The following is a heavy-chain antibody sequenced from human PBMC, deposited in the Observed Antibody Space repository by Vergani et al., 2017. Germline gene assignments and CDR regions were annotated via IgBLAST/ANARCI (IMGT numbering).Heavy chain of an antibody. CDR2: IWYDGSNK. Sequence: QVQLVESGGGVVQPGRSLRLSCAASGFTFSSYGMHWVRQAPGKGLEWVAVIWYDGSNKYYADSVKGRFTISRDNSKNTLYLQMNSLRAEDTAVYYCASTSLDPGIAADYYYYGMDVWGQGTTVTVSS. CDR3: ASTSLDPGIAADYYYYGMDV. D-gene: IGHD6-13*01. CDR1: GFTFSSYG. J-gene: IGHJ6*02. V-gene: IGHV3-33*01.